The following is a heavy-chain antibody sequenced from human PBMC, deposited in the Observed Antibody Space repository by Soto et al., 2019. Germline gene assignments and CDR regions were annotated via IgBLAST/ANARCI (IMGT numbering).Heavy chain of an antibody. Sequence: GGSLRLSCAASGFTFSSYAMHWVRQAPGKGLEWVALISYDGSDKDYADSVKGRFTISRDNAKNSLYLQMNSLRAEDTAVYYCARDLHDYVSFRFDPWGQGTLVTVSS. CDR1: GFTFSSYA. CDR2: ISYDGSDK. D-gene: IGHD3-16*01. V-gene: IGHV3-30-3*01. CDR3: ARDLHDYVSFRFDP. J-gene: IGHJ5*02.